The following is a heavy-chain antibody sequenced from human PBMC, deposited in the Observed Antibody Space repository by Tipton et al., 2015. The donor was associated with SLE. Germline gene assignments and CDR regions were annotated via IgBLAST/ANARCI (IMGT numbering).Heavy chain of an antibody. CDR2: MYYGGSS. CDR3: ASHGGNDFWRGNWFDP. J-gene: IGHJ5*02. Sequence: TLSLTCTVSGGSINTYYWSWIRQPPGKGLEWIGYMYYGGSSSYNPSLKSRVTISLDTSKNQFSLKLRSVTAADTAVYYCASHGGNDFWRGNWFDPWGQGALVTVSS. D-gene: IGHD3-3*01. CDR1: GGSINTYY. V-gene: IGHV4-59*08.